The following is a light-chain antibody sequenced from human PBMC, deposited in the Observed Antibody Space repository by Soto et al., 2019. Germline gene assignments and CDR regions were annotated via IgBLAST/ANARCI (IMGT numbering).Light chain of an antibody. J-gene: IGLJ3*02. CDR1: SSNIGAGYD. V-gene: IGLV1-40*01. CDR2: GNS. Sequence: QSVLTQPPSVSGAPGQRVTISCTGSSSNIGAGYDVHWYQQFPGTAPKLLIYGNSNRPSGVPDRFSGSKSGTSASLAITGLQAEDEAEYYCQSFDDSLSGSGVFGGGTQLTVL. CDR3: QSFDDSLSGSGV.